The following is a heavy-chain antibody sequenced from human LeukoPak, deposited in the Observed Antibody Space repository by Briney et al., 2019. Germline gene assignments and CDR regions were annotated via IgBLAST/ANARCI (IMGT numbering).Heavy chain of an antibody. J-gene: IGHJ4*02. CDR3: ARRRRRIRPLIYFDY. CDR1: GGSFSGYY. CDR2: INHSGST. V-gene: IGHV4-34*01. Sequence: PSETLSLTCAVYGGSFSGYYWSWIRQPPGKGLEWIGEINHSGSTNYNPSLKSRVTISVDTSKNQFSLKLSSVTAADTAVYYCARRRRRIRPLIYFDYWGQGTLVTVSS. D-gene: IGHD2/OR15-2a*01.